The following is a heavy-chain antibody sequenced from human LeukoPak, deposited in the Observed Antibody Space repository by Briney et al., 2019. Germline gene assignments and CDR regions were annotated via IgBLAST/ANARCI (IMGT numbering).Heavy chain of an antibody. D-gene: IGHD3-3*01. CDR1: GYTFTSYY. CDR2: INPSGGST. CDR3: ARDLRFLEPARAFDP. V-gene: IGHV1-46*01. J-gene: IGHJ5*02. Sequence: ASVKVSCKASGYTFTSYYMHWVLQAPGQGLEWMGIINPSGGSTSYAQKFQGRVTMTRDTSTSTVYMELSSLRSEDTAVYYCARDLRFLEPARAFDPWGQGTLVTVSS.